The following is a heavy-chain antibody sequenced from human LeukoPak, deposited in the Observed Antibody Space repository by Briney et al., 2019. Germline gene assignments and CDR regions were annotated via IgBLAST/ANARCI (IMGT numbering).Heavy chain of an antibody. J-gene: IGHJ4*02. V-gene: IGHV3-74*03. D-gene: IGHD7-27*01. CDR3: AKDDVPSNWGTLGLFDY. Sequence: GGSLRLSCAASGFTFSSLWMHWVRQAPGKGLVWVSYINSDGSSTMYADSVKGRFTISRDNAKNTVYLQMNSLRAEDTAVYYCAKDDVPSNWGTLGLFDYWGQGTLVTVSS. CDR1: GFTFSSLW. CDR2: INSDGSST.